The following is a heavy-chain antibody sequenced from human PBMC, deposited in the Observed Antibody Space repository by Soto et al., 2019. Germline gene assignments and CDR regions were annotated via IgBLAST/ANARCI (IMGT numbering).Heavy chain of an antibody. CDR3: ARGHYGDLDVFDY. J-gene: IGHJ4*02. Sequence: QVQLVESGGGVVQPGRSLRLSCAASGFTFSSYGMHWVRQAPGKGLEWAAVIWYDGSNKYYADSVKGRFTISRDNSKNTLYLQMNSLRAEDTAVYYCARGHYGDLDVFDYWGQGTLVTVSS. V-gene: IGHV3-33*01. CDR1: GFTFSSYG. CDR2: IWYDGSNK. D-gene: IGHD4-17*01.